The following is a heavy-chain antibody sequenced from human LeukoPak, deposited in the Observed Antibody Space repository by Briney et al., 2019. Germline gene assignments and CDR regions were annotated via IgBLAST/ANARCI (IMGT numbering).Heavy chain of an antibody. CDR3: ARGRGLYNGYDLRY. CDR2: INHSGTT. CDR1: GGSFSGYY. V-gene: IGHV4-34*01. D-gene: IGHD5-12*01. Sequence: SETLSLTCAVYGGSFSGYYWSWIRQSPGKGLEWIGEINHSGTTNYNPSLKSRVTISVDTSKNQFSLKLSSVTAADTAVYYCARGRGLYNGYDLRYWGQGTLVTVSS. J-gene: IGHJ4*02.